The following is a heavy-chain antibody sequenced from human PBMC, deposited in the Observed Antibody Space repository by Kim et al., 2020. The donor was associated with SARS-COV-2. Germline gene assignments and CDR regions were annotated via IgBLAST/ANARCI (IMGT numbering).Heavy chain of an antibody. D-gene: IGHD5-18*01. Sequence: SETLSLTCTVSGDSISSSGYYWGWIRQPPGKGLEWIGTIYYSGSTYYNPSLKSRATISVDTSRNQFSLQLNSVTAADTAVYYCARARGYSYGSLDYCGQ. CDR3: ARARGYSYGSLDY. J-gene: IGHJ4*02. V-gene: IGHV4-39*01. CDR2: IYYSGST. CDR1: GDSISSSGYY.